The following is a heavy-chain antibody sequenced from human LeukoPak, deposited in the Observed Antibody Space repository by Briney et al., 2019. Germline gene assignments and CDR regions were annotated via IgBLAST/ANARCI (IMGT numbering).Heavy chain of an antibody. D-gene: IGHD2-2*01. CDR3: ARGGNWYQLPDY. V-gene: IGHV1-2*02. Sequence: ASVQVSCKASGYTFTGYYMHWVRQAPGQGLEWMGWVNPNSGGTNFAQKFQGRVTMTRDTSISTAYMELSRLRSDDTAVYYCARGGNWYQLPDYWGQGTLVTVSS. CDR2: VNPNSGGT. J-gene: IGHJ4*02. CDR1: GYTFTGYY.